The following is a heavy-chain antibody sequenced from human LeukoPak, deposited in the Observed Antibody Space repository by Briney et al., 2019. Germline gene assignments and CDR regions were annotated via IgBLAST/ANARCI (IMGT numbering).Heavy chain of an antibody. CDR3: ARDYYDRSGYYFDAFDI. CDR2: ISTHNGNT. D-gene: IGHD3-22*01. CDR1: GYTFTSYS. Sequence: ASVKVSCKASGYTFTSYSISWARQAPGQGLEWMGWISTHNGNTYYAQKVQGRVTMTTDTSTSIAYMELRSLRSDDTAVYYCARDYYDRSGYYFDAFDIWGQGTMVTVSP. V-gene: IGHV1-18*01. J-gene: IGHJ3*02.